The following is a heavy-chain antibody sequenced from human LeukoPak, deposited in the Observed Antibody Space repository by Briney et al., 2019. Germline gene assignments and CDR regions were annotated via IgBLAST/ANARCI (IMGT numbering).Heavy chain of an antibody. V-gene: IGHV1-69*06. CDR2: IIPIFGTA. J-gene: IGHJ4*02. CDR1: GGTFSSYA. Sequence: SVKVSCKASGGTFSSYAISWVRQAPGQGLEWMGGIIPIFGTANYAQKFQGRVTITADKSTSTAYMELSSLRSEDTAVYYCARVGVSSYSSSSYWGQGTLVTVSS. CDR3: ARVGVSSYSSSSY. D-gene: IGHD6-13*01.